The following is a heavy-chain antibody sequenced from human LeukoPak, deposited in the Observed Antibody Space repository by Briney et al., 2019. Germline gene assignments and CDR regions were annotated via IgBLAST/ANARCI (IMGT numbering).Heavy chain of an antibody. J-gene: IGHJ5*02. V-gene: IGHV3-21*01. CDR2: ISSSSSYI. D-gene: IGHD2-2*02. Sequence: GGSLRLSCAASGFTFSSYSMNWVRQAPGKGLEWVSSISSSSSYIYYADSVKGRFTISRDNAKNSLCLQMNSLRAEDTAVYYCARSGYCSSTSCYTLYWFDPWGQGTLVTVSS. CDR3: ARSGYCSSTSCYTLYWFDP. CDR1: GFTFSSYS.